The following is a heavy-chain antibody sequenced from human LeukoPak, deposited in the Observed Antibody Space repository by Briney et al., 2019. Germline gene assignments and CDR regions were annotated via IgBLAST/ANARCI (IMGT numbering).Heavy chain of an antibody. CDR3: AKDSGDYDFWSGPTPPYGMDV. CDR1: GVTFSSYV. J-gene: IGHJ6*02. CDR2: ISGSGGGT. D-gene: IGHD3-3*01. Sequence: GGSLRLSCEASGVTFSSYVMSWVRQAPGKGPEWVSGISGSGGGTYYADSVKGRFTIFRDNSKNTLYLQMNSLRAEDTAVYYCAKDSGDYDFWSGPTPPYGMDVWGQGTTVTVSS. V-gene: IGHV3-23*01.